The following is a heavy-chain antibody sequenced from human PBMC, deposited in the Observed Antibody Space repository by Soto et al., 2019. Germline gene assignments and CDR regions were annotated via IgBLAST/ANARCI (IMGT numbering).Heavy chain of an antibody. D-gene: IGHD2-15*01. CDR1: GFTFNNYA. V-gene: IGHV3-23*01. J-gene: IGHJ4*02. CDR2: ISGSGATP. CDR3: AKAGYCTGVSCYFYYFDS. Sequence: EVQLLESGGGLLQPGGSLRLSCSASGFTFNNYAMAWVRQAPGEGLEWVSGISGSGATPYYADSVKGRFTLSRDNSKNTLFLQMNSLSAEDTAVYFCAKAGYCTGVSCYFYYFDSWGQGTLVTVSS.